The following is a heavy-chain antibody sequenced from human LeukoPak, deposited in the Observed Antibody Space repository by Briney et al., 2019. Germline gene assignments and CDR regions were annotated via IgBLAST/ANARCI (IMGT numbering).Heavy chain of an antibody. D-gene: IGHD3-10*01. J-gene: IGHJ6*02. V-gene: IGHV1-8*01. CDR1: GYTFTSYD. Sequence: ASVKVSCKASGYTFTSYDINWVRQATGQGLEWMGWMNPNSGNTGCAQKFQGRVTMTRNTSIGTAYMELSSLRSEDTAVYYCARGNDYGSGSYYYYYYGMDVWGQGTTVTVSS. CDR3: ARGNDYGSGSYYYYYYGMDV. CDR2: MNPNSGNT.